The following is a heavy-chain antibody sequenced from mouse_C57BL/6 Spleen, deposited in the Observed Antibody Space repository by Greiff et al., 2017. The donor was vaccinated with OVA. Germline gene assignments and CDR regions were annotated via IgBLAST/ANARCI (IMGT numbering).Heavy chain of an antibody. J-gene: IGHJ1*03. D-gene: IGHD1-1*01. V-gene: IGHV8-8*01. CDR3: ARMATTTVVAHWYFDV. Sequence: QVTLKVCGPGILQPSQTLSLTCSFSGFSLSTFGMGVGWIRQPSGKGLEWLAHIWWDDDKYYNPALKSRLTISKDTSKNQVFLKIANVDTADTATYYCARMATTTVVAHWYFDVWGTGTTVTVSS. CDR2: IWWDDDK. CDR1: GFSLSTFGMG.